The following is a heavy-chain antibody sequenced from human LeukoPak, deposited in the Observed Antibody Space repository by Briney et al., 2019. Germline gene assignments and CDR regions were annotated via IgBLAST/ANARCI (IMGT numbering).Heavy chain of an antibody. J-gene: IGHJ4*02. CDR1: GVSISSCY. D-gene: IGHD6-19*01. CDR2: IYYSGST. CDR3: ARGSSGWGDYFDY. Sequence: PSETLSLTCTVSGVSISSCYWSWIRQPPGKGLEWIGYIYYSGSTNYNPSLKSRVTISVDTSKNQFSLKVSSVTAADTAVYYCARGSSGWGDYFDYWGQGTLVSVSS. V-gene: IGHV4-59*01.